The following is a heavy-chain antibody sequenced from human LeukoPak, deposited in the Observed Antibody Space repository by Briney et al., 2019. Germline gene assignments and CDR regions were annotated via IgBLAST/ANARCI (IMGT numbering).Heavy chain of an antibody. CDR2: ISWNSGNI. CDR3: AKGKQWLVPEYFDY. CDR1: GFTFDDYA. Sequence: GGSLRLSCAASGFTFDDYAMHWVRQAPGKGLEWVSGISWNSGNIDYVDSVKGRFTISRDNAKNSLYLQMNSLRAEDTALYYCAKGKQWLVPEYFDYWGQGTLVTVSS. J-gene: IGHJ4*02. D-gene: IGHD6-19*01. V-gene: IGHV3-9*01.